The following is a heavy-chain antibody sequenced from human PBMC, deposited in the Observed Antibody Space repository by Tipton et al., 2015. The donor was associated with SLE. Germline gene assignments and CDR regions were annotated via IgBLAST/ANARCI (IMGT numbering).Heavy chain of an antibody. Sequence: QSGAEVKKAGSSVKVSCRASGGTLSSYAITWVRQAPGQGLEWMGGIIPIFGTTNYAQKFEGRVTITTDEPTSTVNMELSSLRSEDTAVYYCARDAYSSGWHDAFDIWGQGTMVTVSS. CDR1: GGTLSSYA. J-gene: IGHJ3*02. CDR2: IIPIFGTT. V-gene: IGHV1-69*05. CDR3: ARDAYSSGWHDAFDI. D-gene: IGHD6-19*01.